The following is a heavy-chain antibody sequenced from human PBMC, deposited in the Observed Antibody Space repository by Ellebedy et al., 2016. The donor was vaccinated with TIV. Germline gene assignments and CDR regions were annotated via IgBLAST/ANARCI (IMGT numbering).Heavy chain of an antibody. CDR3: ARVGWQQPVSYAFDI. J-gene: IGHJ3*02. Sequence: AASVKVSCKASGYTFTSYGISWVRQAPGQGLEWMGWISAYNGNTNYAQKLKGRVTMTTDTSTSTAYMELRSLRSDDTAVYYCARVGWQQPVSYAFDIWGQGTMVTVSS. V-gene: IGHV1-18*01. D-gene: IGHD6-13*01. CDR2: ISAYNGNT. CDR1: GYTFTSYG.